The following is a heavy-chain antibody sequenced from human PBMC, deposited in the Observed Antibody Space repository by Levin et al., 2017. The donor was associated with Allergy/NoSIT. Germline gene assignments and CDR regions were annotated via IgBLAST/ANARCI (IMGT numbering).Heavy chain of an antibody. Sequence: SETLSLTCAVYGGSFSGYYWSWIRQPPGKGLEWIGEINHSGSTNYNPSLKSRVTISVDTSKNQFSLKLSSVTAADTAVYYCASGGQWLPRGDYWGQGTLVTVSS. CDR3: ASGGQWLPRGDY. V-gene: IGHV4-34*01. D-gene: IGHD6-19*01. CDR2: INHSGST. CDR1: GGSFSGYY. J-gene: IGHJ4*02.